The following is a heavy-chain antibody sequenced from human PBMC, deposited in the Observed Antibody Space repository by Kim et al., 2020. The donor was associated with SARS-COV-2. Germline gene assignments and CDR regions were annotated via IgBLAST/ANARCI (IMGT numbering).Heavy chain of an antibody. D-gene: IGHD4-17*01. J-gene: IGHJ4*02. CDR3: ASSTVVSRGEVRLYYFDY. Sequence: SETLSLTCTVSGGSISSTNYYWGWIRQPPGKGLEWIGSIYYSGSTFYNPSLKSRVTISVDTSKNQFSLKLSSVTAADSAVFYCASSTVVSRGEVRLYYFDYWGQGTLVTVSS. CDR1: GGSISSTNYY. CDR2: IYYSGST. V-gene: IGHV4-39*01.